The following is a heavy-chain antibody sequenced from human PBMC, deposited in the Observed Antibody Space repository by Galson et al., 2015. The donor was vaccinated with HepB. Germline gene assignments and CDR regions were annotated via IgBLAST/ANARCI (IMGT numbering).Heavy chain of an antibody. V-gene: IGHV2-5*02. J-gene: IGHJ4*02. CDR1: GFSLSTSGVG. D-gene: IGHD1-1*01. CDR2: IYWDDDK. CDR3: AHRSVGGTADY. Sequence: PALVKPTQTLTLTCTFSGFSLSTSGVGVGWIRQPPGKALEWLALIYWDDDKRYSPSLKNRLTITKDTSKNQVVLTMTNMDPVDTATYFCAHRSVGGTADYWGQGTLVTVSS.